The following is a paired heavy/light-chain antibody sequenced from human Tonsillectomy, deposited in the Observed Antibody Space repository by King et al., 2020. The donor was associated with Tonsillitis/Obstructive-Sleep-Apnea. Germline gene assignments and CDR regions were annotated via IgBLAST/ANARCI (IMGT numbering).Heavy chain of an antibody. CDR1: GYTFTGYY. D-gene: IGHD4-4*01. J-gene: IGHJ6*03. V-gene: IGHV1-2*06. Sequence: QVQLVQSGAEVKKPGASVKVSCKASGYTFTGYYIHWVRQAPGQGLEWMGRINPDSGDTSYAQMFQGRVTMTRDTSITTAHMDLRRLRSDDTAVYYCAREWDYTGDYSYFYYMDVWGKGTTVTVSS. CDR2: INPDSGDT. CDR3: AREWDYTGDYSYFYYMDV.
Light chain of an antibody. J-gene: IGKJ5*01. CDR2: DAS. CDR3: QQRSNWPIT. CDR1: QSVSRN. V-gene: IGKV3-11*01. Sequence: EIVLTQSPATLSLSPGERATLSCRASQSVSRNLAWYQHKPGQGPRLLIYDASNRATGIPARFSGSGSGTDFTLTISSLEPEDFAVYYCQQRSNWPITFGQGTRLEIK.